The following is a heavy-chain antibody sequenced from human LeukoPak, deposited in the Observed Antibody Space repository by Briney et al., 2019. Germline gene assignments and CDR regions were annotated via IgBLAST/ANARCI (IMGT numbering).Heavy chain of an antibody. CDR1: GYTFTSYG. CDR2: IGAYNGNT. CDR3: ATDFRSGSPGAFDY. Sequence: GASVKVSCKASGYTFTSYGISWVRQAPGQGLEWMGWIGAYNGNTNYAQKLQGRVTMTTDTSTSTAYMELSSLRSEDTAVYYCATDFRSGSPGAFDYWGQGTLVTVSS. V-gene: IGHV1-18*01. D-gene: IGHD1-26*01. J-gene: IGHJ4*02.